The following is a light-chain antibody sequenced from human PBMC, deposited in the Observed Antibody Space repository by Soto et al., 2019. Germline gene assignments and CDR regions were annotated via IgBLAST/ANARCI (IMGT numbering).Light chain of an antibody. J-gene: IGLJ3*02. V-gene: IGLV2-11*01. CDR1: SGDVGGYNY. Sequence: QSVLTQPRSVSGSPGQSVTISCTGTSGDVGGYNYVSWYQQHPGKAPKLMIYDVNKRPSGVPDRFSGSKSGNTASLTISGLQAEDEADFYCCSYAGSPWVFGGGTKLTVL. CDR3: CSYAGSPWV. CDR2: DVN.